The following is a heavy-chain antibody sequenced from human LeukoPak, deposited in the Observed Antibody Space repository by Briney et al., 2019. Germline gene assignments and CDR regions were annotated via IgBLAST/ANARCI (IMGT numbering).Heavy chain of an antibody. D-gene: IGHD6-19*01. Sequence: ASVKVSCKASGYTFTGYYMHWVRQAPGQGLEWMGWINPNSGGTNYAQKFQGRVTMTRDTSISTAYMELSRLRSDDTAVYYCARVGDSSGWSSYYFDYWGQGTLVTVSS. V-gene: IGHV1-2*02. CDR1: GYTFTGYY. CDR3: ARVGDSSGWSSYYFDY. CDR2: INPNSGGT. J-gene: IGHJ4*02.